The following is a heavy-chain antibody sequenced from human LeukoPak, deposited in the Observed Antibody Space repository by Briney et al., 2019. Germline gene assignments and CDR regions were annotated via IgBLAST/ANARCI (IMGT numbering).Heavy chain of an antibody. Sequence: GSLRLSCAASGFTFSSYAISWVRQAPGKGLEWVSAISGSGGSTYYADSVKGRFTISRDNSKNTLYLQMNSLRAEDTAVYYCAKQIAAAVRSDYWGQGTLVTVSS. J-gene: IGHJ4*02. CDR1: GFTFSSYA. CDR2: ISGSGGST. CDR3: AKQIAAAVRSDY. D-gene: IGHD6-13*01. V-gene: IGHV3-23*01.